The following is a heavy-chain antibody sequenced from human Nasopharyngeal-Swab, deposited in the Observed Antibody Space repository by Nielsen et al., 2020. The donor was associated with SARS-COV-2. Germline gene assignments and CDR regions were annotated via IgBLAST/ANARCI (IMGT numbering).Heavy chain of an antibody. Sequence: SVKVSCKASGGTFSSYAISWVRQAPGQGLEWMGRIIPILGIANYAQKFQGRVTITADKSTSTAYMELSSLRSEDTAVYYCARVPYGDYVSFDYWGQGTLVTVSS. J-gene: IGHJ4*02. CDR2: IIPILGIA. CDR1: GGTFSSYA. D-gene: IGHD4-17*01. V-gene: IGHV1-69*04. CDR3: ARVPYGDYVSFDY.